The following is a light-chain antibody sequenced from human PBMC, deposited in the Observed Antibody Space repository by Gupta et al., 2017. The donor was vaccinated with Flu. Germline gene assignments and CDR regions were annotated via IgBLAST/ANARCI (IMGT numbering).Light chain of an antibody. CDR2: DVS. CDR1: SSDVGRYNY. Sequence: QSALTQPRSASASPGQSVTISCTGTSSDVGRYNYVSWYQQHPGKAPNLMFYDVSKRPAGVPDRFSGSKSGNTASLTISGLQGEDEADYYCCSYAGSYTGVFGGGTKLTVL. V-gene: IGLV2-11*01. J-gene: IGLJ3*02. CDR3: CSYAGSYTGV.